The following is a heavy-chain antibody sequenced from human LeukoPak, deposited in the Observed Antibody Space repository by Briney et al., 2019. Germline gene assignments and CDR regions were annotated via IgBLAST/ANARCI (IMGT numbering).Heavy chain of an antibody. V-gene: IGHV4-34*01. CDR2: INHSGSI. Sequence: ASETLSLSCVVYGGSFSGYYWSWIRQPPGKGLEWIWEINHSGSIIYNPYLTSRVTISLDTSKNKFSFMLRSVTAADTAVYYCARPKSNSRSYNYWGQGTLVTVSS. CDR3: ARPKSNSRSYNY. J-gene: IGHJ4*02. D-gene: IGHD1-26*01. CDR1: GGSFSGYY.